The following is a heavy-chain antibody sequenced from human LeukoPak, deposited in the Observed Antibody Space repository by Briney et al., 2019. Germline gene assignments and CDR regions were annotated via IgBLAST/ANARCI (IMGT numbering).Heavy chain of an antibody. CDR3: ARYSYGYDQNYYYYYYMDV. Sequence: SETLSLTCAVYGGSFSGYYWSWIRQPPGKGLEWIGEINHSGSTNYNPSLKSRVTISVDTSKNQFSLKLSSVTAADTAVYYCARYSYGYDQNYYYYYYMDVWGKGTTVTVSS. V-gene: IGHV4-34*01. J-gene: IGHJ6*03. CDR1: GGSFSGYY. CDR2: INHSGST. D-gene: IGHD5-18*01.